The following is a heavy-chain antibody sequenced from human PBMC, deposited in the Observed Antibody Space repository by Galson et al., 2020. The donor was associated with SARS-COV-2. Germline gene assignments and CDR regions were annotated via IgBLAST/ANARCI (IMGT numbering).Heavy chain of an antibody. CDR3: ARGVYYYYYMDV. Sequence: SETLSLTCTVSGGAITSGGFHWGWIRQHPGRGLEWIGHMYYSGDTDYNPSLKSRVSISVDTSKKKFALKLSSVTAADTAVYYCARGVYYYYYMDVWGKGTTVTVSS. J-gene: IGHJ6*03. V-gene: IGHV4-31*03. D-gene: IGHD3-10*01. CDR2: MYYSGDT. CDR1: GGAITSGGFH.